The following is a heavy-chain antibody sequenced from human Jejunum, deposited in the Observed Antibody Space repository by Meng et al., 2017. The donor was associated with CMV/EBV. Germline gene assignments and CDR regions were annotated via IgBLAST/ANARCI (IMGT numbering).Heavy chain of an antibody. V-gene: IGHV3-30*10. CDR1: GRNFNRYG. CDR2: ISHDGSKT. CDR3: AAEYQLMNAPYYEY. J-gene: IGHJ4*02. D-gene: IGHD2-2*01. Sequence: SGRNFNRYGMHWVRQAPGKGLEWVATISHDGSKTYYRESVRGRFAILRDNSKNTLALQLNSLRADDTAVYYCAAEYQLMNAPYYEYWGQGTLVTVSS.